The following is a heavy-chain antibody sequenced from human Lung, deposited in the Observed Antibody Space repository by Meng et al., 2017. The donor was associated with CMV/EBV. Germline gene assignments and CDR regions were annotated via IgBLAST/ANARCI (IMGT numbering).Heavy chain of an antibody. D-gene: IGHD6-13*01. Sequence: ASXXVSXKASGYTFINHDINWVRQAAGQGLEWMGWMNSNSGNTGYAQKFQGRVTMTRDTSESTAYMELRSLRFEDTATYYCMRGAGAGGRDWFEPWGPGNXVNGAS. CDR2: MNSNSGNT. CDR1: GYTFINHD. J-gene: IGHJ5*02. V-gene: IGHV1-8*01. CDR3: MRGAGAGGRDWFEP.